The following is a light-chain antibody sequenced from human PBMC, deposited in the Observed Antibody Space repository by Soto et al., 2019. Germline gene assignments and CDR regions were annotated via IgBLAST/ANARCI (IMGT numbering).Light chain of an antibody. CDR1: QDINNY. J-gene: IGKJ4*01. CDR2: DAS. CDR3: QQYDNLPLT. V-gene: IGKV1-33*01. Sequence: DIQTTQSPSSLSASVGDRVTITCQASQDINNYLNWYQQKPGKAPKLLIYDASNLETGVPSRFSGSGSGTDFTFTISSLQPEDIATYYCQQYDNLPLTFGGGTKVEIK.